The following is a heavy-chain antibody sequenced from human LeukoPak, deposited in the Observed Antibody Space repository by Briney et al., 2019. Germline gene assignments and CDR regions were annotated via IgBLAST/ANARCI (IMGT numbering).Heavy chain of an antibody. D-gene: IGHD3-16*01. CDR2: INPNSGGT. CDR3: ASGDFVMRYFDY. J-gene: IGHJ4*02. Sequence: ASVKVSCKASGYTFTGYYMRWVRQAPGQGLEWMGRINPNSGGTNYAQKFQGRVTMTRDTSISTAYMELSRLRSDDTAVYYCASGDFVMRYFDYWGQGTLVTVSS. CDR1: GYTFTGYY. V-gene: IGHV1-2*06.